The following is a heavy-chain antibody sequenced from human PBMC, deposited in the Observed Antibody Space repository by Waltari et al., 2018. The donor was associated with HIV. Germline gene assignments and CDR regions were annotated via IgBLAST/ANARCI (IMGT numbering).Heavy chain of an antibody. V-gene: IGHV3-48*02. Sequence: EVQLVESGGGLVQPGGSLRLSCAASGFTFSQFSMNWVRQAPGKGLEWISDISRSRTTIYYADSVKGRFTISGDNAKNSLHLQMSSLRDADTAVYYCARIHDYGGNPWDGFGLWGQGTMVTVSS. CDR1: GFTFSQFS. J-gene: IGHJ3*01. D-gene: IGHD4-17*01. CDR3: ARIHDYGGNPWDGFGL. CDR2: ISRSRTTI.